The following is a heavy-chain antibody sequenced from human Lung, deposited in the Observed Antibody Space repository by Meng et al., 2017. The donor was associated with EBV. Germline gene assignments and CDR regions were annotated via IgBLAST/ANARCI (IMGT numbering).Heavy chain of an antibody. V-gene: IGHV1-69*13. CDR2: VIAVYDKT. CDR1: GGSFGTST. CDR3: ARGRRNGPLVDY. Sequence: RVRLPWGRWKRTGASGMVPLYPSGGSFGTSTFSWERRAPGQGLEGMGRVIAVYDKTRATPRFQDRVTFTADESTSTAYMELSSLTFDVTAVYFCARGRRNGPLVDYWGQGTLVTVSS. D-gene: IGHD2-8*01. J-gene: IGHJ4*02.